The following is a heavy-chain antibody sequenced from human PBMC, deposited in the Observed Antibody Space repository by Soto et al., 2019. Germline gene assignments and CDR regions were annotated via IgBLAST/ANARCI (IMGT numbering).Heavy chain of an antibody. D-gene: IGHD3-10*01. J-gene: IGHJ6*02. V-gene: IGHV5-51*01. Sequence: ESLRISRKGSGYSFTSYWIGWVRQMPGKGLEWMGIIYPGDSDTRYSPSFQGQVTISADKSISTAYLQWSSLKASDTAMYYCARPRLGVRDSYGMDVWSQGNTVTVSS. CDR1: GYSFTSYW. CDR3: ARPRLGVRDSYGMDV. CDR2: IYPGDSDT.